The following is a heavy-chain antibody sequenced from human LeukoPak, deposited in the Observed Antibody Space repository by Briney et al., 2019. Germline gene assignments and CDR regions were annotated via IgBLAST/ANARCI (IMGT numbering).Heavy chain of an antibody. CDR3: ARQSRTTRDPFDS. J-gene: IGHJ4*02. V-gene: IGHV4-39*01. CDR2: IYYSGST. Sequence: SETLSLTCGVSGGSVSISRHYWAWIRQPPGKGLEWIGSIYYSGSTYYNPSLKSGVTISVDTSSNQFSLTLRSVTAADTSVYYCARQSRTTRDPFDSWGRGAQVIVSS. D-gene: IGHD4-11*01. CDR1: GGSVSISRHY.